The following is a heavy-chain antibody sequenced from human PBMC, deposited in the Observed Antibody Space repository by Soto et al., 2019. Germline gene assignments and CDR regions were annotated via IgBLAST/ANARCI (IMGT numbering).Heavy chain of an antibody. CDR3: ATNSGKKWAY. D-gene: IGHD1-26*01. J-gene: IGHJ4*02. CDR2: IHHSGSS. Sequence: QVQLQESGPGLVEPSGTLSLTCAVSGDSIISSYWWNWVRQSPGKGLEWIGEIHHSGSSKYNPSLKSRVTISVDKSNKHFSRMLNAVTAADTAVYYCATNSGKKWAYWGQRTLVTVSS. V-gene: IGHV4-4*02. CDR1: GDSIISSYW.